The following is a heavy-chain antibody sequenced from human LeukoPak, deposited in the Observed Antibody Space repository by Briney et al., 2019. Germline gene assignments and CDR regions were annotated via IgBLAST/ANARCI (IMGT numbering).Heavy chain of an antibody. CDR1: GFTFSDSY. Sequence: LRLSCAASGFTFSDSYMSWIRQAPGKGLEWIGEINHSGSTNYNPSLKSRVTISVDTSKNQFSLKLSSVTAADTAVYYCAREGRRWLVGSWGQGTLVTVSS. D-gene: IGHD6-19*01. V-gene: IGHV4-34*01. J-gene: IGHJ1*01. CDR3: AREGRRWLVGS. CDR2: INHSGST.